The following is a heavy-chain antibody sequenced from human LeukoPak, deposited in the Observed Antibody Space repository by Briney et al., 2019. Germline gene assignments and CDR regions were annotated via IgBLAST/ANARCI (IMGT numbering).Heavy chain of an antibody. D-gene: IGHD4-23*01. V-gene: IGHV1-8*01. J-gene: IGHJ5*02. CDR1: GYTFTSYD. Sequence: ASVTVSCKASGYTFTSYDINWVRQATGQGLEWMGWMSPNSDNTGYAQKFQGRVTFTRDTSISTAYMELRSLTSEDTAVYYCARGYGGSSGWFDPWGQGTLVTVSS. CDR2: MSPNSDNT. CDR3: ARGYGGSSGWFDP.